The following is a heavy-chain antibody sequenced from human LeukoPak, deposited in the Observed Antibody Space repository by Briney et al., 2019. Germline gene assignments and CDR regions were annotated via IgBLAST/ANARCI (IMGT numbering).Heavy chain of an antibody. D-gene: IGHD3-22*01. CDR3: ARHENYYDSSGYYDFDY. Sequence: SVKVSCKASGGTFSNFAVSWVRQAPGQGLEWMGGIIPVFGATTYAENFQDRVTITADESTGTAYKELSSLKSDDTAVYYCARHENYYDSSGYYDFDYWGQGTLVTVSS. V-gene: IGHV1-69*13. CDR2: IIPVFGAT. J-gene: IGHJ4*02. CDR1: GGTFSNFA.